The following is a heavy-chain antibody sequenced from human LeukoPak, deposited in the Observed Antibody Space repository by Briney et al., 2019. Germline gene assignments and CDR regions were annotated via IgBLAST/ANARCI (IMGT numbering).Heavy chain of an antibody. CDR2: IDTAGNT. J-gene: IGHJ3*02. D-gene: IGHD3-16*01. CDR1: GFTLSSYD. Sequence: PGGSLRLSCAASGFTLSSYDMHWVRHATGEGLEWVSAIDTAGNTFYPGSVRGRFTISRENAKNSLYLQMNNVRAADTAVYYCARTSKLTSVMDIWGQGTMVTVSS. V-gene: IGHV3-13*04. CDR3: ARTSKLTSVMDI.